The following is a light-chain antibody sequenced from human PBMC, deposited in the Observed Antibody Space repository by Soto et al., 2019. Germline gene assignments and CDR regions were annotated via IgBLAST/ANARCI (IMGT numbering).Light chain of an antibody. CDR1: QTISSW. V-gene: IGKV1-5*03. CDR3: QHYNSYSEA. Sequence: DIQMTQSPSTLSASVGDRVTITCRASQTISSWLAWYQQEPGKAPKLLIYKASTLKSGVPSRFSGSGSGTEFTLTISSLQPDDFATYSCQHYNSYSEAFGQGTKVDIK. CDR2: KAS. J-gene: IGKJ1*01.